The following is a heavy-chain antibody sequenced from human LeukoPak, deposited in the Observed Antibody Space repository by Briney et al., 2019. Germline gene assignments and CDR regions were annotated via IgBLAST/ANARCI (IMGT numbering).Heavy chain of an antibody. D-gene: IGHD3-10*01. CDR1: GFTFSSYS. CDR2: ISSSSSTI. CDR3: ASLYYYGSGRPYYYYYMDV. V-gene: IGHV3-48*01. Sequence: GGSLRLSCAASGFTFSSYSMSWVRQAPGKGLEWVSYISSSSSTIYYADSVKGRFTISRDNAKNSLYLQMNSLRAEDTAVYYCASLYYYGSGRPYYYYYMDVWGKGTTVTVSS. J-gene: IGHJ6*03.